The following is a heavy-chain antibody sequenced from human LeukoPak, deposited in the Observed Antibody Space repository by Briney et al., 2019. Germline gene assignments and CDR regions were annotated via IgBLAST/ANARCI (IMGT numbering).Heavy chain of an antibody. CDR2: ISGSGGST. D-gene: IGHD6-13*01. CDR1: GFTFSSYA. CDR3: ARGRYSSTWIDS. J-gene: IGHJ4*02. V-gene: IGHV3-23*01. Sequence: PGGSLRLSCAASGFTFSSYAMSWVRQAPGKGLEWVSAISGSGGSTYYADSVKGRFTISRDNAKNSLYLQMNSLRADDIAVYFCARGRYSSTWIDSWGQGTLVSVSS.